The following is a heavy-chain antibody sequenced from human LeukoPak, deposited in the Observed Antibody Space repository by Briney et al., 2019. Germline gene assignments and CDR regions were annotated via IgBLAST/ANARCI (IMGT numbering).Heavy chain of an antibody. V-gene: IGHV3-23*01. D-gene: IGHD4-17*01. J-gene: IGHJ6*02. CDR3: ARGRYGDYAYYGMDV. Sequence: PGGSQRLSCAASGFTFRNSAMGWDRQAPGKGLEWVSSIGEIGTNKYYADSVKGRFTISRDNSKNTLYLQMNSLRAEDTAVYYCARGRYGDYAYYGMDVWGQGTTVTVSS. CDR2: IGEIGTNK. CDR1: GFTFRNSA.